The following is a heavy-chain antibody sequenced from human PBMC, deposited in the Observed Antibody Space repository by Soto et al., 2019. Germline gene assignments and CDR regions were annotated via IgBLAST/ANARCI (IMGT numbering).Heavy chain of an antibody. CDR1: GGSISSYY. Sequence: QVQLQESGPGLVKPSETLSLTCTVSGGSISSYYWSWIRQPPGKGLEWIGYIYYSGSTNYNPSLKSRVTISVGTSKNQFSLKLSSVTAADTAVYYCVKADPYYYGMDVWGQGTTVTVSS. J-gene: IGHJ6*02. V-gene: IGHV4-59*01. CDR3: VKADPYYYGMDV. CDR2: IYYSGST.